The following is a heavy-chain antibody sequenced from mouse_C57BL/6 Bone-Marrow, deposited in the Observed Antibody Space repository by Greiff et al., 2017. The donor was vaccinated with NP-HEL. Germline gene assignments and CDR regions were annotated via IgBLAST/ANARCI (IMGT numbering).Heavy chain of an antibody. CDR1: GFTFSDYY. Sequence: EVKLVESEGGLVQPGSSMKLSCTASGFTFSDYYMAWVRQVPEKGLEWVANINYDGSSTYYLDSLKSRFIISRDNAKNILYLQMSSLKSEDTATYYCARDCDAMDYWGRGTSVTVTS. CDR2: INYDGSST. V-gene: IGHV5-16*01. J-gene: IGHJ4*01. CDR3: ARDCDAMDY.